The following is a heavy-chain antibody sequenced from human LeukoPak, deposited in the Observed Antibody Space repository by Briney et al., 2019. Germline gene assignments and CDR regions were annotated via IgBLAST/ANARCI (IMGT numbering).Heavy chain of an antibody. CDR3: ARPSARYKYYYDSSGYYY. CDR1: GGSFSGYY. V-gene: IGHV4-34*01. J-gene: IGHJ4*02. Sequence: SETLSLTCAVYGGSFSGYYWSWIRQPPGKGLEWIGEINHSGSTNYNPSLKSRVTISVDTSKNQFSLKLSSVTAADTAVYYCARPSARYKYYYDSSGYYYWGQGTLVTVSS. CDR2: INHSGST. D-gene: IGHD3-22*01.